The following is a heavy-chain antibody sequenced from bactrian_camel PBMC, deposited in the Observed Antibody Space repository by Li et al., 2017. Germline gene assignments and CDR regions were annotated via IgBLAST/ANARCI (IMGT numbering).Heavy chain of an antibody. V-gene: IGHV3S53*01. D-gene: IGHD6*01. CDR2: IDYDGTQ. J-gene: IGHJ4*01. CDR1: GEKYCNAD. Sequence: HVQLVESGGGSVEAGGSLTLSCGFSGEKYCNADMSWYRQAPGKEREFVSSIDYDGTQKYADSVKGRFTISRDRAKKMVYLQMNSLKSEDTAVYYCALSTYGGSSYGTDQWAYNYWGQGTQVTVS. CDR3: ALSTYGGSSYGTDQWAYNY.